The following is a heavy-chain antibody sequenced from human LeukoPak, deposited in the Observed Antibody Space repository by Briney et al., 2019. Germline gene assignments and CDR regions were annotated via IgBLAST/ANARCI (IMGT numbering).Heavy chain of an antibody. CDR2: IIPIFGTA. V-gene: IGHV1-69*13. D-gene: IGHD6-13*01. J-gene: IGHJ3*02. Sequence: AASVKVSCKASGGTFSSYAISWVRQALGQGLEWMGGIIPIFGTANYAQKFQGRVPITADESTSTAYMELSSLRSEDTAEYYCARGHPPGYSSSWYGTGDAFDTWGQGTMVTVSS. CDR3: ARGHPPGYSSSWYGTGDAFDT. CDR1: GGTFSSYA.